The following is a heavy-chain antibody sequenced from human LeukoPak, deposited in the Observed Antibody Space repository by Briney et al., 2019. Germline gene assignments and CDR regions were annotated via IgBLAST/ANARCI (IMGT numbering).Heavy chain of an antibody. CDR3: AREEYCSSTSCYGYFDY. Sequence: VASVKVSCKASGYTFTGYYMHWVRQAPGQGLEWMGWINPNSGGTNYAQKFQGRVTTTRDTSISTAYMELSRLRSDGTAVYYCAREEYCSSTSCYGYFDYWGQGTLVTVSS. V-gene: IGHV1-2*02. CDR2: INPNSGGT. CDR1: GYTFTGYY. J-gene: IGHJ4*02. D-gene: IGHD2-2*01.